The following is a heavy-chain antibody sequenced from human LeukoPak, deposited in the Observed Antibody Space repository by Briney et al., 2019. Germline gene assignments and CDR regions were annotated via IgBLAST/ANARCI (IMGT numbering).Heavy chain of an antibody. D-gene: IGHD5-24*01. CDR1: GGSISNYY. J-gene: IGHJ4*02. CDR3: ARGEEMATSHFDY. V-gene: IGHV4-59*01. Sequence: SETLSLTCTVSGGSISNYYWNWIRRPPGKGLEWIGFIYFNGNTNYNPSLKSRVTMSVDTSKNQFSLKLSSVTAADTAVYYCARGEEMATSHFDYWGQGILVTVSS. CDR2: IYFNGNT.